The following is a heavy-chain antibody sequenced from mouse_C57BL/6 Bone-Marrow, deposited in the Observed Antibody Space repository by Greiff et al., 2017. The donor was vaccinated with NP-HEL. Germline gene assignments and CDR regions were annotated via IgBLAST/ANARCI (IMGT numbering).Heavy chain of an antibody. CDR3: TNWDFDY. D-gene: IGHD4-1*01. CDR1: GFNIKDDY. V-gene: IGHV14-4*01. CDR2: IDPENGDT. J-gene: IGHJ2*01. Sequence: VHVKQSGAELVRPGASVKLSCTASGFNIKDDYMHWVKQRPEQGLEWIGWIDPENGDTEYASKFQGKATITADTSSTTAYLQRSSLTSEDTAVYYCTNWDFDYWGQGTTLTVSS.